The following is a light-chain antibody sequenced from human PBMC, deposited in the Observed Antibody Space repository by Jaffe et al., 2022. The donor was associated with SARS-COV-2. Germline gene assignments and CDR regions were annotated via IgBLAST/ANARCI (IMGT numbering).Light chain of an antibody. CDR3: QKYNGAPFT. CDR1: HDINIY. J-gene: IGKJ5*01. Sequence: DIQMTQSPSSLSASVGDRVTITCRASHDINIYLAWYQQKPGKVPKLIYTASTLQSGVPSRFSGSGSGTDFTLTISSLQPEDVATYYCQKYNGAPFTFGQGTRLDIK. CDR2: TAS. V-gene: IGKV1-27*01.